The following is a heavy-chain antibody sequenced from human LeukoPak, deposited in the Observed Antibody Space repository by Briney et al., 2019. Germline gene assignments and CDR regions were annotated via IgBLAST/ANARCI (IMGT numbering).Heavy chain of an antibody. V-gene: IGHV4-34*01. CDR3: ARGTAGLRFYARPYYFDY. J-gene: IGHJ4*02. CDR1: GGSFSGYY. CDR2: INHSGST. D-gene: IGHD5-12*01. Sequence: TSETLSLTCAVYGGSFSGYYWSWIRQPPGKGLEWIGEINHSGSTNYNPSLKSRVTISVDTSKNQSSLKLSSVTAADTAVYYCARGTAGLRFYARPYYFDYWGQGTLVTVSS.